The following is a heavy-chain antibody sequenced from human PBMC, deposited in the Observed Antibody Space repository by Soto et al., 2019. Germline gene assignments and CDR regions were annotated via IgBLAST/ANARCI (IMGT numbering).Heavy chain of an antibody. CDR1: GYTFTSYG. J-gene: IGHJ3*02. V-gene: IGHV1-18*01. CDR3: ARTDFWSGYYILAFDI. Sequence: GASVKVSCKASGYTFTSYGISWVRQAPGQGLEWMGWISAYNGNTNYAQKLQGRVTMTTDTSTSTAYMELRSLRSDDTAVYYCARTDFWSGYYILAFDIWGQGTMVTVSS. CDR2: ISAYNGNT. D-gene: IGHD3-3*01.